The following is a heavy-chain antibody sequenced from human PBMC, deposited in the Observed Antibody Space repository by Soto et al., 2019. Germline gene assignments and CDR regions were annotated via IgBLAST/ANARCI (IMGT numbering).Heavy chain of an antibody. Sequence: EVQLVESGGGLVKPGGSLRLSCAASGFTFSSYSMNWVRQAPGKGLEWVSSISSSSSYIYSADSVKGRFTISRDNAKNSLYLQMNSLRAEDTAVYYCARASYQDIVVVPAAGGYYYGMDVWGQGTTVTVSS. J-gene: IGHJ6*02. CDR2: ISSSSSYI. CDR3: ARASYQDIVVVPAAGGYYYGMDV. CDR1: GFTFSSYS. D-gene: IGHD2-2*01. V-gene: IGHV3-21*01.